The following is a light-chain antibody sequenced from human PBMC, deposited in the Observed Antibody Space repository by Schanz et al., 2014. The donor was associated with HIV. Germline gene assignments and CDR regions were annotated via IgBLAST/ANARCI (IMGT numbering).Light chain of an antibody. CDR1: QSVSSN. CDR2: GAS. J-gene: IGKJ4*01. V-gene: IGKV3D-15*01. CDR3: QQRGLT. Sequence: EIVMTQSPATLSVSPGERATLSCRASQSVSSNLAWYQQKPGQAPRLLIFGASNRASGIPARFSGSGSGTDFTLTISSLEPEDFAVYYCQQRGLTFGGGTKVEIK.